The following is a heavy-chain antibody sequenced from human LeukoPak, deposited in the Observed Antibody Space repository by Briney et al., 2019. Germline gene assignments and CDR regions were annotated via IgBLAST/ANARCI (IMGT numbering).Heavy chain of an antibody. V-gene: IGHV1-2*04. CDR1: GYTFTGYY. D-gene: IGHD5-12*01. J-gene: IGHJ3*02. CDR3: ATRRRGYSGYDRTGGAFDI. CDR2: INPNSGGT. Sequence: ASVKVSCKASGYTFTGYYMHWVRQAPGQGLEWMGWINPNSGGTNYAQKFQGWVTMTRDTSISTAYMELSRLRSDDTAVYYCATRRRGYSGYDRTGGAFDIWGQGTMVTVSS.